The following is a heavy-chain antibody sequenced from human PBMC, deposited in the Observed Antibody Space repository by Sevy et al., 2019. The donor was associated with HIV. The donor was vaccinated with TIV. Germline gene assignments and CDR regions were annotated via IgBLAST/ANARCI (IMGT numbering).Heavy chain of an antibody. D-gene: IGHD2-2*01. V-gene: IGHV1-2*02. J-gene: IGHJ4*02. CDR1: GYTFTGYY. Sequence: ASVKVSCKASGYTFTGYYMHWVRQAPGQGLEWMGWINPNSGDTNYAQKFQGRVTMTRDTSISTAYMELNGLRSDDTAVYYCARVRVVPAANLDYWGQGTLVTVSS. CDR2: INPNSGDT. CDR3: ARVRVVPAANLDY.